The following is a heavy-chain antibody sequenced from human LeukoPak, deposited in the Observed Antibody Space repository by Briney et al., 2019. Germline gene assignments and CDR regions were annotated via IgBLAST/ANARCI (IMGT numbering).Heavy chain of an antibody. J-gene: IGHJ5*01. D-gene: IGHD5-12*01. V-gene: IGHV3-48*03. CDR2: ISTSGSTI. CDR1: AFTFSSYA. Sequence: PGGSLRLSCAASAFTFSSYAMNWVRQAPGKGLEWLLYISTSGSTIYYADSVKGRFTISRDNAKNSLYLQMKSLRAEDTAVYYCARGGYSGYNYDSWGQGTLVSVSS. CDR3: ARGGYSGYNYDS.